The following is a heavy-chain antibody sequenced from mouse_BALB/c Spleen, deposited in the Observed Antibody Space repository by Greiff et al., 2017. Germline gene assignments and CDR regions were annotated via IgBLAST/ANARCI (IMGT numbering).Heavy chain of an antibody. CDR3: ARDDGDY. V-gene: IGHV1-69*02. D-gene: IGHD2-3*01. CDR1: GYTFTSYW. Sequence: QVQLQQPGAELVKPGAPVKLSCKASGYTFTSYWMNWVKQRPGRGLEWIGRIDPSDSETHYNQKFKDKATLTVDKSSSTAYIQLSSLTSEDSAVYYGARDDGDYWGQGTTLTVSS. J-gene: IGHJ2*01. CDR2: IDPSDSET.